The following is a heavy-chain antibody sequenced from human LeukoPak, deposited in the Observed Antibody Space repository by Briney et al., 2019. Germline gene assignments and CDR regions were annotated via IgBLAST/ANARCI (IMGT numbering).Heavy chain of an antibody. J-gene: IGHJ3*02. Sequence: ASVNVSCKASGYTFTIYAMHWVRQAPGQRLEWMGWINAGNGNTKYSQKFQGRVTITRDTSASTAYMELSSLRSEDTAVYYCARDSDSSGSLAAFDIWGQGTMVTVSS. V-gene: IGHV1-3*01. CDR1: GYTFTIYA. CDR3: ARDSDSSGSLAAFDI. D-gene: IGHD3-22*01. CDR2: INAGNGNT.